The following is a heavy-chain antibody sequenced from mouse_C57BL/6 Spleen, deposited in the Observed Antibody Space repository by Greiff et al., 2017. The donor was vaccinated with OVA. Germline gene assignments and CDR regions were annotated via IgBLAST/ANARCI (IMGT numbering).Heavy chain of an antibody. V-gene: IGHV1-69*01. Sequence: QVQLQQSGAELVMPGASVKLSCKASGYTFTSYWMHWVKQRPGQGLEWIGEIDPSDSYTNYNQKFKGKSTLTVDKSSSTAYMQLSSLTSEDSAVYYCARRGGYYEFAYWGQGTLVTVSA. J-gene: IGHJ3*01. CDR1: GYTFTSYW. CDR3: ARRGGYYEFAY. CDR2: IDPSDSYT. D-gene: IGHD2-3*01.